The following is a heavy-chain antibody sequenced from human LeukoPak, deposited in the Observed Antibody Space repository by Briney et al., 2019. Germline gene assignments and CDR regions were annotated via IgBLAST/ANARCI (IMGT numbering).Heavy chain of an antibody. Sequence: PGGSLRLSCAVSGFTVSGNYMNWVRQAPGKGLEWVSYISSSSSTIYYADSVKGRFTISRDNAKNSLYLQMNSLRAEDTAVYYCARLAGSTPIDYWGQGTLVTVSS. D-gene: IGHD3-10*01. V-gene: IGHV3-48*01. CDR2: ISSSSSTI. J-gene: IGHJ4*02. CDR1: GFTVSGNY. CDR3: ARLAGSTPIDY.